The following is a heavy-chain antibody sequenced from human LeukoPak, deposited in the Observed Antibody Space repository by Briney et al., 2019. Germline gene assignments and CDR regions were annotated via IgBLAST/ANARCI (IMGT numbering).Heavy chain of an antibody. D-gene: IGHD5-24*01. Sequence: SQTLSLTCTVSGGSISSGGYYWSWIRQHPGKGLEWIGYIYYSGSTYYNPSLKSRVTISVDTSKNQFSLKLSSVTAADTAVYYCARVREMATMYFDYWGQGTLVTVSS. CDR1: GGSISSGGYY. J-gene: IGHJ4*02. CDR2: IYYSGST. CDR3: ARVREMATMYFDY. V-gene: IGHV4-31*03.